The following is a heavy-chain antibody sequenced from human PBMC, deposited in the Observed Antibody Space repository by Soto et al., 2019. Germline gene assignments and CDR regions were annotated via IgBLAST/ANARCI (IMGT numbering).Heavy chain of an antibody. V-gene: IGHV4-30-2*01. Sequence: QLQLQESGSGLVKPSQTLSLTCAVSGGSISSGGYSWSWIRQPPGKGLEWIGYIYHSGSTYYNPSLKSRVTISVDRSKNQLSLKVSSVTAADTAVYYCARGVGFKNSYGSGYFDLWGRGTLVTVSS. J-gene: IGHJ2*01. CDR3: ARGVGFKNSYGSGYFDL. CDR2: IYHSGST. D-gene: IGHD5-18*01. CDR1: GGSISSGGYS.